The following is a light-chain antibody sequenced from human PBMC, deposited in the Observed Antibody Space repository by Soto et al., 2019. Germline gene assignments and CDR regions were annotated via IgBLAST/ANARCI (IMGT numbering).Light chain of an antibody. V-gene: IGKV1-39*01. J-gene: IGKJ1*01. CDR1: QTVNTY. CDR2: AAS. CDR3: QQGYSNPWT. Sequence: SLSASIGDRVTITCRASQTVNTYLHWYQQKPGKAPKLLIYAASNLQSGVPSRFSGSGSGTNFTLSLNSLQPEDFATYYCQQGYSNPWTFGQGTKVDIK.